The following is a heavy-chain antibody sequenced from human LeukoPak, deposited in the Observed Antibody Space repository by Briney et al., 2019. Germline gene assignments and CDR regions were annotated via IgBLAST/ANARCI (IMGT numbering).Heavy chain of an antibody. CDR2: IYYSGST. V-gene: IGHV4-59*01. D-gene: IGHD3-10*01. CDR3: ARVPGGWFGELLFDY. CDR1: GGSISSYY. J-gene: IGHJ4*02. Sequence: LSETLSLTCTVSGGSISSYYWGWIRQPPGKGLEWIGHIYYSGSTNYNPSLKSRVTISVDTSKNQFSLKLSSVTAADTAVYYCARVPGGWFGELLFDYWGQGTLVTVSS.